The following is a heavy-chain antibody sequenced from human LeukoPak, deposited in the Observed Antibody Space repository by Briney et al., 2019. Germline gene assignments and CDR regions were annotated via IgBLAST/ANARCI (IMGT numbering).Heavy chain of an antibody. Sequence: SETLSLTCTVSGGSISSYYWSWIRQPPGKGLEWIGYIYYSGSTNYNPSLKSRVTISVDTSKNQFSLKLSSVTAADTAVYYCARGRSYYYDSSGFPKPGNAFDIWGQGTMVTVSS. V-gene: IGHV4-59*08. CDR1: GGSISSYY. D-gene: IGHD3-22*01. J-gene: IGHJ3*02. CDR3: ARGRSYYYDSSGFPKPGNAFDI. CDR2: IYYSGST.